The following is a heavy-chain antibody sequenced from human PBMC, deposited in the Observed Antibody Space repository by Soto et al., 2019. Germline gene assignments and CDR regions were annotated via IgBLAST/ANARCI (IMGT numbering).Heavy chain of an antibody. V-gene: IGHV3-23*01. CDR3: AKLGSSSWSPHYYFDY. D-gene: IGHD2-2*01. CDR1: GFTFNNYA. J-gene: IGHJ4*02. CDR2: ITDSGDDT. Sequence: EVQLLESGGGLVQPGGSLRLSCAASGFTFNNYAMGWVRQAPGKGLEWVSAITDSGDDTYYIDSVKGRFTISRDNSKSTLYLQMNSLRAEDTAIYXCAKLGSSSWSPHYYFDYWGQGTLVTVSS.